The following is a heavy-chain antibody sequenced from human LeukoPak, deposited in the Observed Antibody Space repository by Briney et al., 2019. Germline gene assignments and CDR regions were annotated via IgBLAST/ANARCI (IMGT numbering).Heavy chain of an antibody. J-gene: IGHJ4*02. CDR1: GSTFSSYG. Sequence: ASVKVSCKASGSTFSSYGISWVRQAPGQGLEWMGWISTYNGNTNYAQKLQGRVTMTTDTSTSTAYMELRSLRSDDSVVYYCARAPLYSSGWYVVYWGQGTLVTVSS. CDR2: ISTYNGNT. D-gene: IGHD6-25*01. CDR3: ARAPLYSSGWYVVY. V-gene: IGHV1-18*01.